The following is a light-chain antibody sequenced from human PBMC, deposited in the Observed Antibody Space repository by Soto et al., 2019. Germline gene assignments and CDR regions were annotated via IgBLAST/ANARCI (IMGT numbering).Light chain of an antibody. Sequence: EIVLTQSPGTLSLSPGERATLSCRASQSVSSSYLAWYQQKPGQAPRLLIYDASSRATGIPDRFSGSGSGTDFTLTISSLEPEDFAIYYCQQRSNWPPVTFGGGTKVEIK. J-gene: IGKJ4*01. V-gene: IGKV3D-20*02. CDR2: DAS. CDR1: QSVSSSY. CDR3: QQRSNWPPVT.